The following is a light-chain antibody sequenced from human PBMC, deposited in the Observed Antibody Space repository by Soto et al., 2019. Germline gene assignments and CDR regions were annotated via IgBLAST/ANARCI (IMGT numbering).Light chain of an antibody. Sequence: QTVVTQEPSFSVSPGGTVTLTCGLSSGSVSTSYYPSWYQQTPGQAPRTLIYSTNTRSSGVPDRFSGSILGSKAALTITGAQADDESDYYCVLCMGRGIVVFGGGTKLTVL. CDR2: STN. CDR1: SGSVSTSYY. CDR3: VLCMGRGIVV. V-gene: IGLV8-61*01. J-gene: IGLJ2*01.